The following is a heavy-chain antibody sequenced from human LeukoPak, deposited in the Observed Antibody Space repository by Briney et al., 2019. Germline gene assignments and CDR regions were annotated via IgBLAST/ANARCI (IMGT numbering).Heavy chain of an antibody. D-gene: IGHD2-15*01. J-gene: IGHJ4*02. CDR1: GYTFTSYD. CDR2: MNPNSGNT. Sequence: GASVKVSCKASGYTFTSYDINWVRQATGQGLEWMGWMNPNSGNTGYAHKFQGRVTITMNTDISTAYMELTRLRSYDTAVYYCARVAGPIDYWGEGTLVTVS. V-gene: IGHV1-8*01. CDR3: ARVAGPIDY.